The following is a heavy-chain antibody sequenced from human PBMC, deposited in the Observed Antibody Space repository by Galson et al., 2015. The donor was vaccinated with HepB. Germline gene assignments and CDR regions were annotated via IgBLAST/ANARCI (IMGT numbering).Heavy chain of an antibody. D-gene: IGHD3-10*01. CDR3: ARSIMVRGRYWYFDL. Sequence: ATLSLTCTVSGGSISSYYWSWIRPPPGKGLEWIGYIYYSGSTNYNPSLKSRVTISVDTSKNQFSLKLSSVTAADTAVYYCARSIMVRGRYWYFDLWGRGTLVTVSS. V-gene: IGHV4-59*01. CDR1: GGSISSYY. J-gene: IGHJ2*01. CDR2: IYYSGST.